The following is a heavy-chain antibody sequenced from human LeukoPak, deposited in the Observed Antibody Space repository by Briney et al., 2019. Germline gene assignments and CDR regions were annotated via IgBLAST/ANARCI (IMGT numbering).Heavy chain of an antibody. Sequence: PSETLSLTCTVSGGSISSYYWSWIRQPPGKGLEWIGYIYYSGGTNYNPSLKSRVTISVDTSKNQFSLKLRSVTAADTALYYCARDSPSGYYTFDYWGHGTQVTVPS. J-gene: IGHJ4*01. V-gene: IGHV4-59*01. CDR2: IYYSGGT. D-gene: IGHD3-22*01. CDR3: ARDSPSGYYTFDY. CDR1: GGSISSYY.